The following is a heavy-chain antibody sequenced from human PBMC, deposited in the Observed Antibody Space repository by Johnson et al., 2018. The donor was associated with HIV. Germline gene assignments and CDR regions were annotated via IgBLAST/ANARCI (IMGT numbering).Heavy chain of an antibody. Sequence: QVQLVESGGGVVQPGRSLRLSCAASGFTFSSYAMHWVRQAPGKGLEWVAVISYDGSEKYYADSVKGRFTISRDSSKNTLHLQMNSLRAEDTAVYYCASQLGATGAFDIWGQGTMVTVSS. CDR3: ASQLGATGAFDI. D-gene: IGHD1-26*01. V-gene: IGHV3-30*04. J-gene: IGHJ3*02. CDR2: ISYDGSEK. CDR1: GFTFSSYA.